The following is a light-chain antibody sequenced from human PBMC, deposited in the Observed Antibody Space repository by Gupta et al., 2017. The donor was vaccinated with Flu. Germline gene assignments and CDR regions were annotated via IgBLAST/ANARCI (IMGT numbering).Light chain of an antibody. Sequence: SYVLTQPPSVSVAPGQTASINCGGNNIGRKSVHWYQQKPGQAPVLVVYDDFDRPSGIPERFSGSNSGNTATLTISRVEAGDEADYYCQVWDDSGDHCLFGTGTKVTVL. CDR3: QVWDDSGDHCL. CDR1: NIGRKS. J-gene: IGLJ1*01. CDR2: DDF. V-gene: IGLV3-21*02.